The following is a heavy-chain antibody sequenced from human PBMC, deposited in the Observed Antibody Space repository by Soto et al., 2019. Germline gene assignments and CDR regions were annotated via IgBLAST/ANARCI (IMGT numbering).Heavy chain of an antibody. D-gene: IGHD2-15*01. J-gene: IGHJ3*02. Sequence: ASVKVSCKASGYTFTSYGISWVRQAPGQGLEWMGWISAYNGNTNYAQKLQGRVTMTTDTSTSTAYMGLRSLRSDDTAVYYCARVPRSGFCSGGSCYPNDAFDIWGQGTMVTVSS. CDR2: ISAYNGNT. V-gene: IGHV1-18*01. CDR1: GYTFTSYG. CDR3: ARVPRSGFCSGGSCYPNDAFDI.